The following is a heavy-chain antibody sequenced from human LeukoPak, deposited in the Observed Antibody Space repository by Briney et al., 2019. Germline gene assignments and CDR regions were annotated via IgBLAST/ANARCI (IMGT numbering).Heavy chain of an antibody. CDR2: LYSDGNT. V-gene: IGHV3-53*01. D-gene: IGHD1-14*01. Sequence: GGSLRLSCTPSGSPVITPPITSARQAPGKALEWVSVLYSDGNTKYADSVQGRFTISRDNSKNTLYLEMNSLRPDDTAVYYCALGVEPLAPYTLAYWGQGTLVTVSS. CDR3: ALGVEPLAPYTLAY. J-gene: IGHJ4*02. CDR1: GSPVITPP.